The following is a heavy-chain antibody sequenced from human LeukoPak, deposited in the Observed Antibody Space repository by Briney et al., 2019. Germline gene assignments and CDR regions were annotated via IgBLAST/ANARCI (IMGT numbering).Heavy chain of an antibody. CDR3: ARDRGDMRAAENGMDV. J-gene: IGHJ6*02. CDR1: GGTFSSCA. Sequence: SVKVSCKASGGTFSSCAISWVRQAPGQGLEWMGRIIPILGIANYAQKFQGRVTITADKSTSTAYMELSSLRSEDTAVYYCARDRGDMRAAENGMDVWGQGTTVTVSS. V-gene: IGHV1-69*04. D-gene: IGHD3-10*01. CDR2: IIPILGIA.